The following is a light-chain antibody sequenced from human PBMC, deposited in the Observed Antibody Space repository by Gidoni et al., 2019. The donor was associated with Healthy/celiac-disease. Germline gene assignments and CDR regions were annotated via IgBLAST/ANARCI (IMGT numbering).Light chain of an antibody. CDR1: QSISSW. CDR2: KAS. V-gene: IGKV1-5*03. CDR3: QHFET. J-gene: IGKJ1*01. Sequence: DIQMTQSPSTLSASVGDRVTITCRASQSISSWLAWYQQKPGKAPKLLIYKASSLESGVPARFSGRGAGTEFTLTISSLQPDDFATYYCQHFETFGQGTKVEIK.